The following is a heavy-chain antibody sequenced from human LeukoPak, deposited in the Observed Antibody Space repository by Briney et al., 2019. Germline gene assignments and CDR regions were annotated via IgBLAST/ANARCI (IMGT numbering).Heavy chain of an antibody. CDR1: GGSISSYY. J-gene: IGHJ3*02. CDR2: IYTSGST. V-gene: IGHV4-4*07. CDR3: ARSIWSGYYPNDAFDI. D-gene: IGHD3-3*01. Sequence: SETLSLTCTVSGGSISSYYWSWIRQPAGKGLEWIGRIYTSGSTNYNPSLKSRVTMSVDTSKNQFSLKLSSVTAADTAVYYCARSIWSGYYPNDAFDIWGQGTMVTVSS.